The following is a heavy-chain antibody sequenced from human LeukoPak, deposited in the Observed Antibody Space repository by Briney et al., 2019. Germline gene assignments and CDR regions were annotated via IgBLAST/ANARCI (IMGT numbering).Heavy chain of an antibody. Sequence: PGRSLRLSCAASGFTFDDYAMHWVRQAPGKGLEWVSGISWNSGSIGYADSVKGRFTISRDNAKNSLYLQMNSLRAEDTALYYCAKGWSVVVIDCCSDYWGQGTLVTVSS. V-gene: IGHV3-9*01. J-gene: IGHJ4*02. CDR1: GFTFDDYA. CDR3: AKGWSVVVIDCCSDY. CDR2: ISWNSGSI. D-gene: IGHD3-22*01.